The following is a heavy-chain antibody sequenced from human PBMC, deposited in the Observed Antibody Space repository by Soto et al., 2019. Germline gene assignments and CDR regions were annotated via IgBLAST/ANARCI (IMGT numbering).Heavy chain of an antibody. Sequence: GGSLRLSCAASGFTFSGYSMNWVRQAPGKGLEWVSYISSSSSTIYYADSVKGRFTISRDNAKNSLYLQMNSLRDEDTAVYYCAREAAAGYLNWFDPWGQGTLVTVSS. CDR2: ISSSSSTI. CDR1: GFTFSGYS. V-gene: IGHV3-48*02. CDR3: AREAAAGYLNWFDP. J-gene: IGHJ5*02. D-gene: IGHD6-13*01.